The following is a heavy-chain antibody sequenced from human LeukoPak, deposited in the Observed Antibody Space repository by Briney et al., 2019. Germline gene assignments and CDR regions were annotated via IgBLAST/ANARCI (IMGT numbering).Heavy chain of an antibody. CDR1: GGSISSSSYY. Sequence: SETLSLTCTVSGGSISSSSYYWGWIRQPPGKGLEWIGYIYYSGSTHYNPSPKSRVTISVDTSKNQFSLKLSSVTAADTAVYYCARYSLNWDAFDIWGQGTMVTVSS. CDR3: ARYSLNWDAFDI. D-gene: IGHD7-27*01. J-gene: IGHJ3*02. V-gene: IGHV4-61*05. CDR2: IYYSGST.